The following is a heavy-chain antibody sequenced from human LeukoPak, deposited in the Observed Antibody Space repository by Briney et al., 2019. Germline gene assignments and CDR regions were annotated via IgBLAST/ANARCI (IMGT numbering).Heavy chain of an antibody. CDR2: INPSGGST. Sequence: ALVTVSCKASGYTFTSYYMHWVRQAPGQGLEWMGIINPSGGSTSYAQKSQGRVTMTRDTSTSTVYMELSSLRSEDTAVYYCARDFGHSSYCSGGSCYPEVDYWGQGTLVTVSS. V-gene: IGHV1-46*01. CDR1: GYTFTSYY. D-gene: IGHD2-15*01. CDR3: ARDFGHSSYCSGGSCYPEVDY. J-gene: IGHJ4*02.